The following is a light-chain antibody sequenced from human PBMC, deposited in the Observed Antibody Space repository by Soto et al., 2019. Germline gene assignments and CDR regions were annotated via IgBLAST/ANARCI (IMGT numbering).Light chain of an antibody. V-gene: IGKV3-20*01. CDR3: QQYGSSPST. J-gene: IGKJ2*02. CDR1: QSVSRSS. Sequence: EIVLTQSPGTLSLSPGERATLSCRASQSVSRSSLAWYQQKPGQAPRLLIYGASSRATGIPDRFSGSGSGTDFSLTISRLEPEDFAVFYCQQYGSSPSTFGQGTKVDI. CDR2: GAS.